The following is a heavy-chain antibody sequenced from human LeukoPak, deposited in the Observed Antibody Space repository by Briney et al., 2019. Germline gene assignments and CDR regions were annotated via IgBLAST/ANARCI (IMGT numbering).Heavy chain of an antibody. CDR2: IYYSGST. CDR1: GGSISSSNYY. V-gene: IGHV4-39*07. Sequence: SETLSLTCTVSGGSISSSNYYWGWIRQPPGKGLEWIGSIYYSGSTYYSPSLKSRVTISVDTSKNQFSLKLSSVTAADTAVYYCASVEVYGSGSLFNYWGQGTLVTVSS. CDR3: ASVEVYGSGSLFNY. J-gene: IGHJ4*02. D-gene: IGHD3-10*01.